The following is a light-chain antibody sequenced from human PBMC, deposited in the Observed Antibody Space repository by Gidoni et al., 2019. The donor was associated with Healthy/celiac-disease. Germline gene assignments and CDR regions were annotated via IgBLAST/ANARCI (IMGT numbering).Light chain of an antibody. CDR2: DAS. CDR1: QSVSSY. V-gene: IGKV3-11*01. Sequence: EIVLTQSPATLSLSPGERATLSCRACQSVSSYLAWYQQKPGQAPRLLIYDASNRATGIPARFSGSGSGTDFTLTISSLEPEDFAFYYCQQRSNWPLTFGGGTKVEIK. J-gene: IGKJ4*01. CDR3: QQRSNWPLT.